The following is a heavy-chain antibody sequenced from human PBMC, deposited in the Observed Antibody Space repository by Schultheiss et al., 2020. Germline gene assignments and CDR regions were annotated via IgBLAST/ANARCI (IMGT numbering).Heavy chain of an antibody. J-gene: IGHJ4*02. CDR3: ARLKGRGVLDY. V-gene: IGHV4-39*01. Sequence: SETLSLTCTVSGGSISSSSYYWGWIRQPPGKGLEWIGSIYYSGSTYYNPSLKSRVTISVDTSKNQFSLKLSSVTAADTAVYYCARLKGRGVLDYWGQGTLVTGYS. CDR1: GGSISSSSYY. CDR2: IYYSGST. D-gene: IGHD3-10*01.